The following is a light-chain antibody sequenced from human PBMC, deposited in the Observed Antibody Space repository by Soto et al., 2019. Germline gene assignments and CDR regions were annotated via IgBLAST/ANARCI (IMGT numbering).Light chain of an antibody. J-gene: IGKJ5*01. CDR1: HNIINY. V-gene: IGKV1-39*01. CDR3: QQSYGTPIT. Sequence: DIQMTQSPSTLSASVGDRVTITCRASHNIINYLNWYQQKPGKAPQLLIYVASMLESGVPSRFSGSGSGTDFTLTITSLQPEDFATYYCQQSYGTPITFGQGTRLEIK. CDR2: VAS.